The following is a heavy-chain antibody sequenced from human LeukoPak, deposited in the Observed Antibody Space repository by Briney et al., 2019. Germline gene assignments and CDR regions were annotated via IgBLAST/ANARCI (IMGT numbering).Heavy chain of an antibody. J-gene: IGHJ4*02. CDR3: AKGKYYDSSGPFDY. D-gene: IGHD3-22*01. Sequence: LPGGSLRLFCAASGFTFDDYAMHWVRQAPGKGLEWVSGISWNSGSIGYADSVKGRFTISRDNAKNSLYLQMNSLRAEDTALYYCAKGKYYDSSGPFDYWGQGTLVTVSS. CDR1: GFTFDDYA. V-gene: IGHV3-9*01. CDR2: ISWNSGSI.